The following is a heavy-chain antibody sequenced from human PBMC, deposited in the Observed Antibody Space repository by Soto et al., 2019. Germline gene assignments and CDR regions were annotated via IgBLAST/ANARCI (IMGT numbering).Heavy chain of an antibody. CDR1: GGSISSDGYY. V-gene: IGHV4-31*03. D-gene: IGHD1-26*01. J-gene: IGHJ5*02. CDR2: IYYSGST. CDR3: AREGASYWFDP. Sequence: QVQLQESGPGLVKPSQTLSLTCTVSGGSISSDGYYWSLIRQHPGKGLEWIGYIYYSGSTYYNPSLKSRVTISVDTSKTQFSLKLSSVTAADTAVYYCAREGASYWFDPWGQGTLVTVSS.